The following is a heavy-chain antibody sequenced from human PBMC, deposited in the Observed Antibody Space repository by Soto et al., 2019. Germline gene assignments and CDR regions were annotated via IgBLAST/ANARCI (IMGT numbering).Heavy chain of an antibody. V-gene: IGHV5-51*01. CDR3: ARRITMVRGVSRYFDL. J-gene: IGHJ2*01. CDR2: IYPGDSDT. Sequence: EFLKISFKGSGYSFTSYWIGWVRQMPGKGLEWMGIIYPGDSDTRYSPSFQGQVTISADKSISTAYLQWSSLKASDTAMYYCARRITMVRGVSRYFDLWGRGTLVTVSS. D-gene: IGHD3-10*01. CDR1: GYSFTSYW.